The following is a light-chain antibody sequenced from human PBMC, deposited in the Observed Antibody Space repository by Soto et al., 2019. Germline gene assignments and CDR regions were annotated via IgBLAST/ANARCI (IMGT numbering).Light chain of an antibody. CDR1: SSNIGAGYD. CDR2: GNS. J-gene: IGLJ1*01. CDR3: QSYDSSFYV. Sequence: QSVLTQPPSVSGAPGQRVTSSCTGSSSNIGAGYDVHWYQQLPGTAPKLLIYGNSNRPSGVPDRFSGSKSGTSASLAITGLQAEDEADYYCQSYDSSFYVFGTGTKVTVL. V-gene: IGLV1-40*01.